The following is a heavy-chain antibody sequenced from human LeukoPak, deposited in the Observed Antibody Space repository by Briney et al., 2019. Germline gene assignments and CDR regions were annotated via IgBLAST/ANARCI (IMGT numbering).Heavy chain of an antibody. D-gene: IGHD2-15*01. J-gene: IGHJ1*01. Sequence: ASVKVSCKASGYTFTGYYMHWVRQAPGQGLEWIGRINPNSGGTNYAQKFQGRVTMTRDTSISTAYMELRSLRSDDTAMYYCARDSADCSGGSCYSAEYFQHWGQGTLVTVSA. CDR3: ARDSADCSGGSCYSAEYFQH. CDR1: GYTFTGYY. CDR2: INPNSGGT. V-gene: IGHV1-2*06.